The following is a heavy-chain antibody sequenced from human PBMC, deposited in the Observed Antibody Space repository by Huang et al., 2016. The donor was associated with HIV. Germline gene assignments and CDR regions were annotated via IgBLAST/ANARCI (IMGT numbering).Heavy chain of an antibody. D-gene: IGHD1-26*01. CDR1: GGSISGHF. CDR3: ARPKGTVGLSQFDS. V-gene: IGHV4-59*11. Sequence: QVQLRESGSTLVKPSETLSLICTVSGGSISGHFWSWIRQCPGKGLEWIGSIFYSGGPRYHPSLKRRLSISVYTSENFFSLKLSSVTAADTAVYYCARPKGTVGLSQFDSWGQGILVSVSS. CDR2: IFYSGGP. J-gene: IGHJ4*02.